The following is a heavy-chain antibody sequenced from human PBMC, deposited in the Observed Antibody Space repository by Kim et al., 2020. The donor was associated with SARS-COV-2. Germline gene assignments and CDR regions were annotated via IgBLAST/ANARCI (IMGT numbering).Heavy chain of an antibody. D-gene: IGHD3-10*01. Sequence: AQNRQGRVTITADKSTSTAYLGLSSLRSEDTAVYYCARGGMVRSSGWFDPWGQGTLVTVSS. CDR3: ARGGMVRSSGWFDP. J-gene: IGHJ5*02. V-gene: IGHV1-69*04.